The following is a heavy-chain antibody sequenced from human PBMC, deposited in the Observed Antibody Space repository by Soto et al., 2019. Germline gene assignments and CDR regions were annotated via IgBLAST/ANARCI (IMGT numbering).Heavy chain of an antibody. V-gene: IGHV5-51*01. D-gene: IGHD5-12*01. CDR3: ARQNGYSGYDYFDY. Sequence: LGESLKISCKGSGNSFTSYWIGWVRQMPGKGLEWMGIIYPGDSDTRYSPSFQGQVTISADKSTSTAYLQWSSLKASDTAIYYCARQNGYSGYDYFDYWGQGTLVTVSS. CDR2: IYPGDSDT. J-gene: IGHJ4*02. CDR1: GNSFTSYW.